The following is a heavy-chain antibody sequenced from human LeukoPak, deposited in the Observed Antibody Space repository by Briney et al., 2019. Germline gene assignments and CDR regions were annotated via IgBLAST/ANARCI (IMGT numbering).Heavy chain of an antibody. D-gene: IGHD6-19*01. CDR3: ASRSIAVAGDAFDI. CDR2: IYHSGST. V-gene: IGHV4-38-2*02. J-gene: IGHJ3*02. CDR1: GYSISSGYY. Sequence: SETLSLTCTVSGYSISSGYYWGWIRQPPGKGLEWIGSIYHSGSTYYNPSLKSRVTISVDRSKNQFSLKLSSVTAADTAVYYCASRSIAVAGDAFDIWGQGTMVTVSS.